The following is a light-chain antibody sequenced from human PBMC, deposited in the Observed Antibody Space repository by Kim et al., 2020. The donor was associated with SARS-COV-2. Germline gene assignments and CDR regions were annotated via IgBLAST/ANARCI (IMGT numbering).Light chain of an antibody. CDR1: TGPVTSNDF. V-gene: IGLV7-46*01. Sequence: GGTVTLTCDSSTGPVTSNDFPYWFQQKPGQAPRILIYDTSNKHSWTPARFSGSLLGGKAALTLSGAQPEDEAEYYCLLFYSGGHVVFGGGTQLTVL. CDR2: DTS. CDR3: LLFYSGGHVV. J-gene: IGLJ2*01.